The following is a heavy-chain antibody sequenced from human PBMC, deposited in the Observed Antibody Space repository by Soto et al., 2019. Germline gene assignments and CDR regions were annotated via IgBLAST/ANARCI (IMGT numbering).Heavy chain of an antibody. V-gene: IGHV3-7*03. Sequence: GGSLRLSCAASGFSFSSYWMTWVRQAPGKGLEWVANIKQDGREKYYVASVKGRFTISRDNGKNLLFLQMDSLTPDDTAVYYCAGDGVRNGAYNGWLDPWGQGTLVTVSS. CDR1: GFSFSSYW. CDR3: AGDGVRNGAYNGWLDP. CDR2: IKQDGREK. D-gene: IGHD3-16*01. J-gene: IGHJ5*02.